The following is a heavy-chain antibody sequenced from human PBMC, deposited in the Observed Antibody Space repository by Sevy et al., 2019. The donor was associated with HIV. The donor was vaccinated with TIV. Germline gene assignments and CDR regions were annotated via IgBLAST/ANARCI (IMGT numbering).Heavy chain of an antibody. Sequence: SGSLRLSCKPSGFTFTSYAMSWVRQAPGKGLERVSTIYGSGGATYYADSVKGRFTISRDNSKNTLYLQMNSLRIEDTAVYYCAGRRYDSSGSFDAFDIWGQGTMVIVSS. CDR1: GFTFTSYA. J-gene: IGHJ3*02. CDR3: AGRRYDSSGSFDAFDI. D-gene: IGHD3-22*01. V-gene: IGHV3-23*01. CDR2: IYGSGGAT.